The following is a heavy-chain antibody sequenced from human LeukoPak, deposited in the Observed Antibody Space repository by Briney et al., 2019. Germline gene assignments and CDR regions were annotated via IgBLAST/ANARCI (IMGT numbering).Heavy chain of an antibody. J-gene: IGHJ4*02. CDR2: IWYDGSNE. V-gene: IGHV3-33*01. D-gene: IGHD5-24*01. Sequence: GGSLRLSCAASGFTFSSYGMHWVRQAPGMGLEWVAVIWYDGSNEYYADSVKGRFTISRDNSKNTLYLQMNSLRAEDTAVYYCARDSSPGWLRWSFDYWGQGTLVTVSS. CDR3: ARDSSPGWLRWSFDY. CDR1: GFTFSSYG.